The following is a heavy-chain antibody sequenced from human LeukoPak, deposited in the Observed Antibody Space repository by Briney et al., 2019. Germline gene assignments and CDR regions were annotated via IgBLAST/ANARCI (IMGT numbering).Heavy chain of an antibody. Sequence: ASVKVSCKASGYTFTTYYMHWVGQAPGKGLEWMGKINPTGGSTTYAQKFQGRVTMTRDMSTNTVYMELSSLRSEDTAVYYCARQGRSGSYSAFSWFDPWGQGTLVTVSS. D-gene: IGHD3-22*01. CDR1: GYTFTTYY. J-gene: IGHJ5*02. CDR3: ARQGRSGSYSAFSWFDP. V-gene: IGHV1-46*01. CDR2: INPTGGST.